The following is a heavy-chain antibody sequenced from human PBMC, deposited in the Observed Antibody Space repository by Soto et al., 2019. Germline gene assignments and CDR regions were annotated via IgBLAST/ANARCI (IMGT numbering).Heavy chain of an antibody. CDR1: GFSLSTSGVG. D-gene: IGHD1-26*01. V-gene: IGHV2-5*02. CDR3: ARSRYSNAWYHTATFDF. J-gene: IGHJ4*02. Sequence: QITLKESGPSLIKPTQTLTLTCTFSGFSLSTSGVGVGWIRQPPGKALEWLALIYWDDDVRYSPSLNSRLTVTKDTSKNQVLLTMTNMDPVDTATYYCARSRYSNAWYHTATFDFWGQGTLVSVSS. CDR2: IYWDDDV.